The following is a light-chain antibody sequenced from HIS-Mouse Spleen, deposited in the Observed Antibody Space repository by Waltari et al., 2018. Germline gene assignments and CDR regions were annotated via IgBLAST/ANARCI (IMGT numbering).Light chain of an antibody. J-gene: IGLJ2*01. CDR2: DDS. CDR3: QVWDSSGDHVV. Sequence: SYVLTQPPSVSVAPGKTARITCGGNKIGSKSVHWYQQKPGQAPVLVVYDDSDRPSGMPERFSGSNSGNTATLTISRVEAGDEADYYCQVWDSSGDHVVFGGGTKLTVL. V-gene: IGLV3-21*03. CDR1: KIGSKS.